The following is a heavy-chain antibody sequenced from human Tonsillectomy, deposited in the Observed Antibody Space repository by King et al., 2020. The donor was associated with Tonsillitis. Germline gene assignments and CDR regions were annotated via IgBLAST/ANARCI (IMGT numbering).Heavy chain of an antibody. D-gene: IGHD2-2*01. CDR2: IFSNDEK. J-gene: IGHJ6*02. CDR1: GFSLNNARMG. CDR3: ALTRVYQLSSFKRHYQYSMDV. V-gene: IGHV2-26*01. Sequence: TLKESGPVLVKPTETLTLTCTVSGFSLNNARMGVSWIRQPPGKALEWLAHIFSNDEKSYSTSLKNRLTISKDTSKSHVVLTMTNMDPVDTATYYCALTRVYQLSSFKRHYQYSMDVWGQGTTVTVSS.